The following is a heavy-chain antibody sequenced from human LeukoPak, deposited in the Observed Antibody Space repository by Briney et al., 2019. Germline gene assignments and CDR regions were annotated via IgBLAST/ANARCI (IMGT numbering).Heavy chain of an antibody. D-gene: IGHD1-26*01. Sequence: SETLSLTCAVYGGSFSGYYWSWIRQPPGKGLEWIGDINHSGSTNYNPSLKSRVTISVDTSKNQFSLKLNSVTAADTAMYFCARIHSYYYYYMDVWARGTTVTVSS. CDR2: INHSGST. V-gene: IGHV4-34*01. CDR3: ARIHSYYYYYMDV. J-gene: IGHJ6*03. CDR1: GGSFSGYY.